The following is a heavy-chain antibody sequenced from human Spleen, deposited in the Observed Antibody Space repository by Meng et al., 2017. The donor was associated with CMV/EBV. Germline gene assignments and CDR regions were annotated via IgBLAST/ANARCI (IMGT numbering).Heavy chain of an antibody. J-gene: IGHJ4*02. CDR1: GFTFSSHS. D-gene: IGHD6-13*01. CDR2: ISSSGVDT. V-gene: IGHV3-21*01. Sequence: GESLKISCATSGFTFSSHSLNWVRQAPGKGLEWVSTISSSGVDTYYADSLKGRFTISRDNAKNSLYLQMSSLRVEDTAVYYCVRDAIAATGSADHWGQGTLVTVS. CDR3: VRDAIAATGSADH.